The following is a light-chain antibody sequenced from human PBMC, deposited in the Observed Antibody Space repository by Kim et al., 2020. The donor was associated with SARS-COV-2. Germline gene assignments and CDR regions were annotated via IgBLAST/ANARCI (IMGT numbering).Light chain of an antibody. Sequence: SPGQSITISFTGTRSDVGGYKNVSWYQQHPGKATKLMIYDVNNRPSGVSNRFAGSQSGYTASLTISGLQAEDEADYYCISYTSRNTVVFGGGTQLTVL. J-gene: IGLJ2*01. CDR3: ISYTSRNTVV. CDR2: DVN. V-gene: IGLV2-14*03. CDR1: RSDVGGYKN.